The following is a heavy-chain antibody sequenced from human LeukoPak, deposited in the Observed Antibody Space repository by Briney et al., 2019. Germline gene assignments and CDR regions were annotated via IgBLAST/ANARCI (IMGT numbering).Heavy chain of an antibody. J-gene: IGHJ4*02. Sequence: PGGSLRLSCAASGFTFSSYGMHWVRQAPGKGLEWVAVISYDGSNKYYADSVKGRFTISRDNSKNTLYLQMNSLRAEDTAVYYCAKGRREYVPIDYWGQGTLVTVSS. CDR1: GFTFSSYG. V-gene: IGHV3-30*18. CDR3: AKGRREYVPIDY. CDR2: ISYDGSNK. D-gene: IGHD3-16*01.